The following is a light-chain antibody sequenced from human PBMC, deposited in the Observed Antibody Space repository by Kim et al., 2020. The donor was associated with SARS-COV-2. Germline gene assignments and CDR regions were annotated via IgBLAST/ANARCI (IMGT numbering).Light chain of an antibody. CDR3: QQYYTTAT. CDR2: WAS. Sequence: DIVMTQSPDSLAVSLSERATINCKSSQSVFYSYHNKNYLAWYQQKPAQPPKLLIYWASVRESGVPERFSGSGSGTDFTLTISGLQAEDVATYYCQQYYTTATFGQGTKLEIK. J-gene: IGKJ2*01. CDR1: QSVFYSYHNKNY. V-gene: IGKV4-1*01.